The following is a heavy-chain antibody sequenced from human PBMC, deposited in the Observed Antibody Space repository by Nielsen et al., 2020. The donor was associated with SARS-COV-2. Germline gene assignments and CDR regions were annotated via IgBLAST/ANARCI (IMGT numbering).Heavy chain of an antibody. CDR3: ARSTVTTSYYYYYYMDV. Sequence: ASVKVSCKASGYTFTSCYMHWVRQAPGQGLEWMGIINPSGGSTSYAQKFQGRVTMTRDTSTSTVYMELSSLRSEDTAVYYCARSTVTTSYYYYYYMDVWGKGTTVTVSS. CDR2: INPSGGST. CDR1: GYTFTSCY. J-gene: IGHJ6*03. D-gene: IGHD4-11*01. V-gene: IGHV1-46*01.